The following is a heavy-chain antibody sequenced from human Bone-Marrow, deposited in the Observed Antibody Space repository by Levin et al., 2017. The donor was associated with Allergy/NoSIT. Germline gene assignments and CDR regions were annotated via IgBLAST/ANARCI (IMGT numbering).Heavy chain of an antibody. J-gene: IGHJ4*02. CDR1: GDTSTNNA. CDR2: FMAMFGTP. Sequence: GASVKVSCKASGDTSTNNAISWVRQAPGQGLEWMGGFMAMFGTPKYAQDFQGRVTITADESTSTVYMELNSLRSEDTAVYYCVSSAIDTSFGVADSDYWGQGTLVTVSS. V-gene: IGHV1-69*13. D-gene: IGHD3-3*01. CDR3: VSSAIDTSFGVADSDY.